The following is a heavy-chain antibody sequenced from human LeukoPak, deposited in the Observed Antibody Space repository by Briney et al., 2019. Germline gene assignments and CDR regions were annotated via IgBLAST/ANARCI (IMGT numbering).Heavy chain of an antibody. CDR1: GASITAYY. CDR3: AREYSTSSEGDYFDY. J-gene: IGHJ4*02. D-gene: IGHD6-6*01. CDR2: IYHSGST. V-gene: IGHV4-59*01. Sequence: PSETLSLTCTVSGASITAYYWTWIRQPPGKGLEWIGYIYHSGSTNYNPSLKSRVTISLDTSRNQFSLRLSSVTAADTAVYFCAREYSTSSEGDYFDYWGQGSLVTVSS.